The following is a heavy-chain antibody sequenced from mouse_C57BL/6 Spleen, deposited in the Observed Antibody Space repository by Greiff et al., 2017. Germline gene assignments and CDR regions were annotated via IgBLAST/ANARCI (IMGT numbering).Heavy chain of an antibody. V-gene: IGHV1-72*01. J-gene: IGHJ1*03. CDR3: ARDGSSYFDV. Sequence: VQLQQPGAELVKPGASVKLSCKASGYTFTSYWMHWVKQRPGLGLEWIGRIDPNSGGTKYNEKFKSKATLTVDKPSSTAYMQLSSLTSEDSAVYYCARDGSSYFDVWGTGTTVTVSS. CDR2: IDPNSGGT. CDR1: GYTFTSYW. D-gene: IGHD1-1*01.